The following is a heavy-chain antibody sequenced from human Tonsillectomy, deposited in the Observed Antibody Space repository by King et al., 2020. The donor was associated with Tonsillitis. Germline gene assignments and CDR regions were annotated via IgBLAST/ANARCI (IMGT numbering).Heavy chain of an antibody. CDR2: FSSSSTDI. D-gene: IGHD3-22*01. CDR1: GFTFSYYS. J-gene: IGHJ4*02. V-gene: IGHV3-21*01. CDR3: ARGDYYDTSGFADY. Sequence: VQLVQSGGGLVKPGGSLRLSCAASGFTFSYYSMNWVRQAPGKGLEWVSSFSSSSTDIYYADSVKGRFTISRDNAKNSLYLQMNSLRAEDTSVYYCARGDYYDTSGFADYWGQGTLVTVSS.